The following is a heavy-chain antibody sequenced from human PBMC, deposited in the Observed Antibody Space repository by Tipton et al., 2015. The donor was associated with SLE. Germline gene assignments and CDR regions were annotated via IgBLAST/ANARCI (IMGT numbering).Heavy chain of an antibody. CDR2: IYYSGST. V-gene: IGHV4-59*01. Sequence: TLSLTCTVSGGSISGYYWSWIRQPPGKGLEWIGYIYYSGSTNYNPSLKSRVTISVDTSKNRFSLKLSSVTAADTAVYYCARVGSGVDYWGQGTLVTVSS. CDR3: ARVGSGVDY. CDR1: GGSISGYY. J-gene: IGHJ4*02. D-gene: IGHD3-10*01.